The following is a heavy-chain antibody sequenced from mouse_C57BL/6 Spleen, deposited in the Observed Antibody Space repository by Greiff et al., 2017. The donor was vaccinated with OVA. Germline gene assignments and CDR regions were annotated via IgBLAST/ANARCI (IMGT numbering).Heavy chain of an antibody. D-gene: IGHD2-4*01. CDR3: ARDYDEGYWYFDV. J-gene: IGHJ1*03. V-gene: IGHV5-17*01. CDR1: GFTFSDYG. Sequence: EVQRVESGGGLVKPGGSLKLSCAASGFTFSDYGMHWVRQAPEKGLEWVAYISSGSSTIYYADTVKGRFTISRDNAKNTLFLQMTSLRSEDTAMYYCARDYDEGYWYFDVWGTGTTVTVSS. CDR2: ISSGSSTI.